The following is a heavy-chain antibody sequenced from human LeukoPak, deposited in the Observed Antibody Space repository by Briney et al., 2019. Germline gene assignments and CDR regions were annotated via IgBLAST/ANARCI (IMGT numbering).Heavy chain of an antibody. Sequence: GGSLRPSCAASGFTFSSYSMNWVRQAPGKGLEWVSSISSSSSYIYYADSVKGRFTISRDNAKNSLYLQMNSLRAEDTAVYYCARLAAAYDAFDIWGQGTMVTVSS. CDR1: GFTFSSYS. CDR2: ISSSSSYI. D-gene: IGHD6-13*01. V-gene: IGHV3-21*01. J-gene: IGHJ3*02. CDR3: ARLAAAYDAFDI.